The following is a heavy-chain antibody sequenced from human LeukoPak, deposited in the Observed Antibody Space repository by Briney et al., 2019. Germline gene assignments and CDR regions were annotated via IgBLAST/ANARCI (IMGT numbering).Heavy chain of an antibody. V-gene: IGHV3-9*01. CDR2: ISWNSGSI. CDR1: GFTFDDYA. CDR3: ARDDTIFGVVITRAEFDY. J-gene: IGHJ4*02. Sequence: GRSLRLSCAASGFTFDDYAMHWVRQAPGKGLEWVSGISWNSGSIGYADSVKGRFTISRDNAKNSLYLQMNSLRAEDTAVYYCARDDTIFGVVITRAEFDYWGQGTLVTVSS. D-gene: IGHD3-3*01.